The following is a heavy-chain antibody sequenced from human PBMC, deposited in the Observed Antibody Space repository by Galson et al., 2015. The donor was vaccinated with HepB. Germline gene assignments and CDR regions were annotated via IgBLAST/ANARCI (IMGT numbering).Heavy chain of an antibody. V-gene: IGHV2-70*01. Sequence: PALVKPTQTLTLTCTFSGFSLSTSGMCVSWIRQPPGKALEWLALIDWDDDKYYTTSLKTRLIISKDTSKNQVVLTMTNMDPVDTATYYCARILQGDYVGWAFDIWGQGTMVTVSS. CDR1: GFSLSTSGMC. CDR3: ARILQGDYVGWAFDI. D-gene: IGHD4-17*01. CDR2: IDWDDDK. J-gene: IGHJ3*02.